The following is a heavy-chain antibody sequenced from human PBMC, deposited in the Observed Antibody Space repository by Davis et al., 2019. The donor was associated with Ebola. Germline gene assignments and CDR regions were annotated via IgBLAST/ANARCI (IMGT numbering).Heavy chain of an antibody. CDR1: GYTFTSYY. D-gene: IGHD3-9*01. Sequence: ASVKVSCKASGYTFTSYYMHWVRQAPGQGLEWMGIINPSGGSTSYAQKFQGRVTMTRDTSTSTVYMELSSLRSEDTAVYYCARAAYDILTGYYERGAFDIWGQGTMVTVSS. CDR3: ARAAYDILTGYYERGAFDI. V-gene: IGHV1-46*01. CDR2: INPSGGST. J-gene: IGHJ3*02.